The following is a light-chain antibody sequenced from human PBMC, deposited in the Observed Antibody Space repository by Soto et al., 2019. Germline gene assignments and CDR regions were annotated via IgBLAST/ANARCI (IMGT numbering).Light chain of an antibody. CDR3: CSYAGSSTLYV. J-gene: IGLJ1*01. CDR2: EGS. Sequence: QSVLTQPASVSGSPGRSITISCTGTSSDVGSYNLVSWYQQHPGKAPKLMIYEGSKRPLGVSNRFSGSKSGNTASLTISGLQAEDEADYYCCSYAGSSTLYVFGTGTKVTVL. CDR1: SSDVGSYNL. V-gene: IGLV2-23*01.